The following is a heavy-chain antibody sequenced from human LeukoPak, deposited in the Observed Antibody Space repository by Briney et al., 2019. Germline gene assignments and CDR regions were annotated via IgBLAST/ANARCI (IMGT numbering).Heavy chain of an antibody. CDR3: ARDLSSSGWAFDY. CDR1: GFTFSTYW. D-gene: IGHD6-19*01. Sequence: GGSLRLSCAASGFTFSTYWMHWVRQAPGKGLVWVSRINSDGSSTFYADSVKGRFTISRDNAKNTLYLQMNSLRADDTAVYYCARDLSSSGWAFDYWGQGTLVTVSS. J-gene: IGHJ4*02. CDR2: INSDGSST. V-gene: IGHV3-74*01.